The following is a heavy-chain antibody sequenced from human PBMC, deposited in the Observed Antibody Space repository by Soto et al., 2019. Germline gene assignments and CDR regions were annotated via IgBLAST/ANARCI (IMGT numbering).Heavy chain of an antibody. Sequence: GSLRLSCAASGFAFANYEMHWVLQAPGEGLDWVAYINGGGDVKYYADSVEGRFTISRDNAKNALFLQMDNLRAEDTAIYYCARLSGDGFWKSYSPYNLFESWGQGALVTVSS. CDR3: ARLSGDGFWKSYSPYNLFES. J-gene: IGHJ5*01. D-gene: IGHD3-3*01. CDR1: GFAFANYE. V-gene: IGHV3-48*03. CDR2: INGGGDVK.